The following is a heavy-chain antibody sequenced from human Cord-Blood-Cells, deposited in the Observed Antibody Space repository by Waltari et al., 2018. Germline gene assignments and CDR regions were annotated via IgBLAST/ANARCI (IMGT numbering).Heavy chain of an antibody. CDR3: ARDIAAKRDAFDI. CDR1: GYTFTSYG. Sequence: QVQLVQSGAEVKKPGASVKGSGKASGYTFTSYGISWVRQAPGQGLEWMGWSSAYNGNTNDALKLQGRVTMNTDTSTSTAYMELRSLRSDDTAVYYCARDIAAKRDAFDIWGQGTMVTVSS. J-gene: IGHJ3*02. V-gene: IGHV1-18*01. D-gene: IGHD6-6*01. CDR2: SSAYNGNT.